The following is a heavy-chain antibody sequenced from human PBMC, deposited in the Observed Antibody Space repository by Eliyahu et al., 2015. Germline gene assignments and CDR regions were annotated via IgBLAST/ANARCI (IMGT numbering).Heavy chain of an antibody. CDR2: XSGXGGST. CDR1: GFTFSSYA. D-gene: IGHD4-17*01. V-gene: IGHV3-23*01. Sequence: EVQLLESGGGLVQPGGSLRLSCAASGFTFSSYAMSWXXQAPGKGLEWVSAXSGXGGSTYYXDSVKGRFTISRDNSKNTLYLQMNSLRAEDTAVYYCAKDNGDNPYYFDYWGQGTLVTVSS. J-gene: IGHJ4*02. CDR3: AKDNGDNPYYFDY.